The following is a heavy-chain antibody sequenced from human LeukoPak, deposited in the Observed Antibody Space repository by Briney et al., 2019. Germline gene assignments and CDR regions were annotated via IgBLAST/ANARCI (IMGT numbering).Heavy chain of an antibody. Sequence: ASVKVSCKASGYTFTGYYMHWVRQAPGQGLEWMGWINPNSGGTNYAQKFQGRVTMTRDTSISTAYMELSRLRSDDTAVYYCARVRDGYNDAYDVWGQGTMVTVPS. J-gene: IGHJ3*01. CDR2: INPNSGGT. D-gene: IGHD5-24*01. V-gene: IGHV1-2*02. CDR1: GYTFTGYY. CDR3: ARVRDGYNDAYDV.